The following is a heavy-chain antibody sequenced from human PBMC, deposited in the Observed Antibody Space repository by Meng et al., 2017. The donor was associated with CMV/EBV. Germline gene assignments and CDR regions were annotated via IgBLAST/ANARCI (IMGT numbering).Heavy chain of an antibody. CDR2: IKSKTDGGTT. J-gene: IGHJ4*02. D-gene: IGHD1-26*01. Sequence: GESLKISCAASGFTSSNAWMSWVRQAPGKGLEWVGRIKSKTDGGTTDYAAPVKGRFTISRDDSKNTLYLQMNSLKTEDTAVYYCTTRNQWELLEYWGQGTLVTVSS. CDR3: TTRNQWELLEY. V-gene: IGHV3-15*01. CDR1: GFTSSNAW.